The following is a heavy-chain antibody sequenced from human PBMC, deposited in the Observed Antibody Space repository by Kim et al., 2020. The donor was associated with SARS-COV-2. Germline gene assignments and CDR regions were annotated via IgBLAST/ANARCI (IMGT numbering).Heavy chain of an antibody. D-gene: IGHD5-18*01. Sequence: SETLSLTCTVSGGSVSSGSYYWSWIRQPPGKGLEWIGYIYYSGSTNYNPSLKSRVTISVDTSKNQFSLKLSSVTAADTAVYYCARDAIRGYSYGQTLYYYYYGMDVWGQGTTVTVSS. CDR1: GGSVSSGSYY. V-gene: IGHV4-61*01. CDR2: IYYSGST. J-gene: IGHJ6*02. CDR3: ARDAIRGYSYGQTLYYYYYGMDV.